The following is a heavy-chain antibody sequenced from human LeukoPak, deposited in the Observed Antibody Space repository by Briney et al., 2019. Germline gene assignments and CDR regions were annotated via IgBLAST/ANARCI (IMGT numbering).Heavy chain of an antibody. V-gene: IGHV3-48*01. D-gene: IGHD3-22*01. J-gene: IGHJ3*02. CDR1: GFIFSSYS. CDR3: VRDHHRRLYDNQARDTFDI. Sequence: PGGSLRLSCAASGFIFSSYSINWVRQAPGKGLEWVSYISSSSSPIYYADSVKGRFTISRDNAKNSLYLQMNSLRAEDTAVYYCVRDHHRRLYDNQARDTFDIWGQGTMVTVSS. CDR2: ISSSSSPI.